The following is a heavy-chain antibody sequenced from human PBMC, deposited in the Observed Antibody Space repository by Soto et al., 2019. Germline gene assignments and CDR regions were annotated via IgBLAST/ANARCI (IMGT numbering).Heavy chain of an antibody. Sequence: SETLSLTCTVSGGSISSSSYYWGWIRQPPGKGLEWIGSIYYSGSTYYNPSLKSRVTISVDTSTNQFSLKLSSVTAADTAVYYCARRGSGSYSDYWGQGTLVTVSS. CDR2: IYYSGST. V-gene: IGHV4-39*01. J-gene: IGHJ4*02. CDR1: GGSISSSSYY. CDR3: ARRGSGSYSDY. D-gene: IGHD1-26*01.